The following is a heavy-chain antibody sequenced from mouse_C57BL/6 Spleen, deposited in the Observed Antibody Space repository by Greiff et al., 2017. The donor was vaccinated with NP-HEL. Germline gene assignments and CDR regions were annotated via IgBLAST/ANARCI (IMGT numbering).Heavy chain of an antibody. CDR1: GYAFSSYW. V-gene: IGHV1-80*01. CDR2: IYPGAGDT. CDR3: ARSEATAPNDMDY. D-gene: IGHD1-2*01. J-gene: IGHJ4*01. Sequence: VQLQQSGAELVKPGASVKISCKASGYAFSSYWMNWVKQRPGKGLAWIGQIYPGAGDTNYNGKFKGKATLTADKSSSTAYMQLSSLTSEVSAGYFCARSEATAPNDMDYWGQGTSVTVAS.